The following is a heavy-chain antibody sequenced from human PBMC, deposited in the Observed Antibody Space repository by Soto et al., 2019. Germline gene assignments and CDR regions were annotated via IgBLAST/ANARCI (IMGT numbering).Heavy chain of an antibody. J-gene: IGHJ6*03. Sequence: GGSLRLSCAASGFTFSSYSMNWVRQAPGKGLEWVSSISSSSSYIYYADSVKGRFTISRDNAKNSLYLQMNSLRAEDTAVYYCARPGGRERFLEWFSPEYYYYMDVWGKGTTVTVSS. CDR2: ISSSSSYI. V-gene: IGHV3-21*01. D-gene: IGHD3-3*01. CDR1: GFTFSSYS. CDR3: ARPGGRERFLEWFSPEYYYYMDV.